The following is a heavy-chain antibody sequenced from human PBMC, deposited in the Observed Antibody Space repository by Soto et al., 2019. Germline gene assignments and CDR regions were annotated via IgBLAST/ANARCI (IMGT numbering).Heavy chain of an antibody. CDR1: GFSLSNYA. V-gene: IGHV3-33*01. Sequence: PGGSLRLSCAASGFSLSNYAMQWVRQAPCKGLEWVAVIWYDGSNKYYADSVKGRFTISRDNSQNTLYLQMNSLRAEDTAVYYCARDRGSGMYYYYGMDVWGQGTTVTVSS. D-gene: IGHD3-10*01. CDR3: ARDRGSGMYYYYGMDV. CDR2: IWYDGSNK. J-gene: IGHJ6*02.